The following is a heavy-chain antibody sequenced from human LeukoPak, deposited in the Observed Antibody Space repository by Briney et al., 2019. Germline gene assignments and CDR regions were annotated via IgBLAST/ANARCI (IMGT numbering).Heavy chain of an antibody. D-gene: IGHD3-22*01. J-gene: IGHJ4*02. Sequence: SETLSLTCTVSGYSISSGYYWGWIRQPPGQGLEWIGSIYHSGSTYYNPSLKSRVTISVDTSKNQFSLKLSSVTAADTAVYYCARDTRDYYDSSGTFDYWGQGTLVTVSS. CDR2: IYHSGST. CDR1: GYSISSGYY. V-gene: IGHV4-38-2*02. CDR3: ARDTRDYYDSSGTFDY.